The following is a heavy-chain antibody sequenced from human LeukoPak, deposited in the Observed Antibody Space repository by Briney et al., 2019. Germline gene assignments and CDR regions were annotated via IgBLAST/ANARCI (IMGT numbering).Heavy chain of an antibody. CDR3: ARDNGAQFHSSSVT. CDR1: GFTFGDSA. V-gene: IGHV3-49*03. D-gene: IGHD6-13*01. Sequence: GGSLRLSCTASGFTFGDSAMSWFRQAPGKGLDWVGFIRTKPYGATTEYAASVRGRFSISRDDSRSIVYLQMNSLETEDTAVYYCARDNGAQFHSSSVTWDQGTLVTVSS. CDR2: IRTKPYGATT. J-gene: IGHJ5*02.